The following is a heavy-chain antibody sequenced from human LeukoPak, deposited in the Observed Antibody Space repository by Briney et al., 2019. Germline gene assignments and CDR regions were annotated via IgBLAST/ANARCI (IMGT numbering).Heavy chain of an antibody. D-gene: IGHD4-17*01. Sequence: SETLSLTCTVSGGSISSSSYYWGWIRQPPGKGLEWIGSIYTSGSTNYNPPLKSRVTISVDTSKNQFSLKLSSVTAADTAVYYCARDTPGGFDPWGQGTLVTVSS. J-gene: IGHJ5*02. CDR2: IYTSGST. V-gene: IGHV4-39*07. CDR1: GGSISSSSYY. CDR3: ARDTPGGFDP.